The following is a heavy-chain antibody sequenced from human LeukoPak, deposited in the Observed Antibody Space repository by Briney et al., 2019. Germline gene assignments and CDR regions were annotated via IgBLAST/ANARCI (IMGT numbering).Heavy chain of an antibody. V-gene: IGHV3-53*01. J-gene: IGHJ6*02. CDR1: GFTVSTNY. D-gene: IGHD4-17*01. Sequence: GGSLRLSCAASGFTVSTNYMNWVRQAPGKGLEWVSVFYSGGSTYYADSVKGRFTISRDNSKNTLYLQMSSLRAEDTAVYYCARDTVTTFRFRDYYYYGMDVWGQGTTVTVSS. CDR2: FYSGGST. CDR3: ARDTVTTFRFRDYYYYGMDV.